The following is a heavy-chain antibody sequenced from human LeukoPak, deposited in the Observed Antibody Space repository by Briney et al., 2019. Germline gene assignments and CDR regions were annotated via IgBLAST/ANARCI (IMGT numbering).Heavy chain of an antibody. Sequence: SVKVSCKASGGTFSSYAISWVRQAPGQGLEWMGGIIPIFGTANYAQKFQGRVTITADESTSTAYMELSSLRSEDTAVYYCARDAYVGATTPENYYDMDVWAKGPRSPSP. CDR1: GGTFSSYA. CDR2: IIPIFGTA. J-gene: IGHJ6*02. V-gene: IGHV1-69*13. CDR3: ARDAYVGATTPENYYDMDV. D-gene: IGHD1-26*01.